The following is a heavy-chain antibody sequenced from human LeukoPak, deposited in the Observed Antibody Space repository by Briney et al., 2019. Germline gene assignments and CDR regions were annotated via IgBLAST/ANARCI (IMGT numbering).Heavy chain of an antibody. J-gene: IGHJ4*02. D-gene: IGHD1-26*01. V-gene: IGHV3-21*04. CDR3: AKDRKVWWELLDY. Sequence: PGGSLRLSCAASGFTFSSYSMNWVRQAPGKGLEWVSSISSSSSYIYYADSVKGRFTISRDNSKNTLYLQMNSLRAEDTAVYYCAKDRKVWWELLDYWGQGTLVTVSS. CDR2: ISSSSSYI. CDR1: GFTFSSYS.